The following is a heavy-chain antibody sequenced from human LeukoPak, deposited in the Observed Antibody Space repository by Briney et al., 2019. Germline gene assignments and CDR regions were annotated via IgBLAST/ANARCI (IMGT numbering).Heavy chain of an antibody. J-gene: IGHJ4*02. CDR3: ARTYCSSTSCLVDY. CDR1: GFTFSSYS. Sequence: GGSLRLSCAASGFTFSSYSMHWVRQAPGRGLEYVSAISSSGGSTYYANSVKGRFTISRDNSKNTLYLQMGSPRAEDMAVYYCARTYCSSTSCLVDYWGQGTLVTVSS. CDR2: ISSSGGST. V-gene: IGHV3-64*01. D-gene: IGHD2-2*01.